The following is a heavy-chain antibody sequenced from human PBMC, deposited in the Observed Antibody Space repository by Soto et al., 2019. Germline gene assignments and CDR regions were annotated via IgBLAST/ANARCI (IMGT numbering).Heavy chain of an antibody. CDR2: IYYSGST. D-gene: IGHD4-17*01. CDR1: GGSISSYY. CDR3: ARGMTTVTGSYYFDY. J-gene: IGHJ4*02. V-gene: IGHV4-59*01. Sequence: SETLSLTYTVSGGSISSYYWSWIRQPPGKGLEWIGYIYYSGSTNYNPSLKSRVTISVDTSKNQFSLKLSSVTAADTAVYYCARGMTTVTGSYYFDYWGQGTLVTVSS.